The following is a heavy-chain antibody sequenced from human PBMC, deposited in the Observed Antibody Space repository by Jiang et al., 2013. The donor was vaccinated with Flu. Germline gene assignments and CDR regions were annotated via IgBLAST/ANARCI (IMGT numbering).Heavy chain of an antibody. J-gene: IGHJ3*02. CDR2: ISYDGSNK. D-gene: IGHD3-10*01. Sequence: SLRLSCAASGFTFSSYGMHWVRQAPGKGLEWVAVISYDGSNKYYADSVKGRFTISRDNSKNTLYLQMYSLRAEDTAVYYCAKASGWFGESYDAFDIWGQGTMVTVSS. CDR1: GFTFSSYG. V-gene: IGHV3-30*18. CDR3: AKASGWFGESYDAFDI.